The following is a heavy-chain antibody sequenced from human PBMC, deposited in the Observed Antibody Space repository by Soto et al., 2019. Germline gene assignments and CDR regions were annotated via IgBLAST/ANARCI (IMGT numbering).Heavy chain of an antibody. CDR2: ISNNGGST. CDR1: GFTFSSYA. J-gene: IGHJ5*02. CDR3: ATGYIAGPTGWFDP. Sequence: EVQLLESGGGLVQPGESLRLSCAASGFTFSSYALTWVRQAPGKGLEWVSAISNNGGSTYYADSVKGRFTVSRDNSKNTLYLHMNSLRAEDTAVYYCATGYIAGPTGWFDPWGQGTLVTVSS. D-gene: IGHD6-13*01. V-gene: IGHV3-23*01.